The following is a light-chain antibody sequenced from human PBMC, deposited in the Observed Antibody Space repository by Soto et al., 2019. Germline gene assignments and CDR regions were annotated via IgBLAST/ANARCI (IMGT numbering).Light chain of an antibody. Sequence: QSALPQPPSASGSPGQSVTISCTGTSSDVGCYNYVSWYQQYPGKVPKLMVYEVNKRPSGVPDRFSGSKSGNTASLTVSGLQAEDEADYYCTSYAGGNNVFGTGTKLTVL. CDR3: TSYAGGNNV. J-gene: IGLJ1*01. CDR1: SSDVGCYNY. CDR2: EVN. V-gene: IGLV2-8*01.